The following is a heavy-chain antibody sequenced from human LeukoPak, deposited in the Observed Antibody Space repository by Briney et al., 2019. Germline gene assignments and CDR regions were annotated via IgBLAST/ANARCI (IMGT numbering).Heavy chain of an antibody. J-gene: IGHJ6*02. D-gene: IGHD2-15*01. CDR3: ARHIYCSGGSCYPSYYGMDV. Sequence: SETLSLTCTVSGGSISSSSYYWGWIRQPPGKGLEWIGSIYYSGSTYYNPSLKSRVTISVDTSKNQFSLKLSSVTAADTAVYYCARHIYCSGGSCYPSYYGMDVWGQGTTVTVSS. V-gene: IGHV4-39*01. CDR2: IYYSGST. CDR1: GGSISSSSYY.